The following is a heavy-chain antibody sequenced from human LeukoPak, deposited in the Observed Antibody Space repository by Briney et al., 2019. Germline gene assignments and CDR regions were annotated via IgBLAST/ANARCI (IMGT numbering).Heavy chain of an antibody. J-gene: IGHJ4*02. Sequence: ASVTVSCKASGGTFSSYAISWVRQAPGQGLEWMGGIIPIFGTANYAQKFQGRVTITADESTSTAYMELSSLRSEDTAVYYCARGDDWNDLSFDYWGQGTLVTVSS. D-gene: IGHD1-1*01. V-gene: IGHV1-69*13. CDR1: GGTFSSYA. CDR2: IIPIFGTA. CDR3: ARGDDWNDLSFDY.